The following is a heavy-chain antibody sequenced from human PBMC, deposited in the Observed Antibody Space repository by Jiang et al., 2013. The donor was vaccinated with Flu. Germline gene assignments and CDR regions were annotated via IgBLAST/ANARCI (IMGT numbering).Heavy chain of an antibody. CDR3: ARGTPVTGSDL. CDR2: SLHGST. V-gene: IGHV4-31*02. J-gene: IGHJ2*01. Sequence: KGLEWIGTSLHGSTYYNPSLKSRVTISVDTSKNQFSLKLSSVTAADTAVYYCARGTPVTGSDLWGRGTLVTVSS. D-gene: IGHD7-27*01.